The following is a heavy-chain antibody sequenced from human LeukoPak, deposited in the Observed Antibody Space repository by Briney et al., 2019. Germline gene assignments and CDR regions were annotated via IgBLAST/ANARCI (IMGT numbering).Heavy chain of an antibody. CDR1: EFTFSSYT. J-gene: IGHJ4*02. Sequence: PGGSLRLSCSACEFTFSSYTMNWVRQAPGKGLEWVSSISSSGRYIYYADSVKGRFTISRDNAKNSLYLQMNSLRAEDTAVYYCARASRPGGSPRPFDYWGQGTLVTVSS. CDR2: ISSSGRYI. D-gene: IGHD3-16*01. V-gene: IGHV3-21*01. CDR3: ARASRPGGSPRPFDY.